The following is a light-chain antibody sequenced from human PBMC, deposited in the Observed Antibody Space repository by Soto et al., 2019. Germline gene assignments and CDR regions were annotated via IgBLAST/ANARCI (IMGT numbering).Light chain of an antibody. Sequence: ALTQPPSASGSPGQSVAISCAGTSSDVGGCNYVSWYQQHPGKAPKLMIYEVNKRPSGVPDRFSGSKSGNTASLTVSGLQAEDEADYYCSSYAGSSNVFGTGTKVTVL. CDR1: SSDVGGCNY. V-gene: IGLV2-8*01. CDR3: SSYAGSSNV. CDR2: EVN. J-gene: IGLJ1*01.